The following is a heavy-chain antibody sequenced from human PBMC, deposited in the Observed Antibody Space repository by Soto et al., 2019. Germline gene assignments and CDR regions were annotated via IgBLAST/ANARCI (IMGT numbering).Heavy chain of an antibody. CDR2: ISYDGSNK. D-gene: IGHD4-17*01. J-gene: IGHJ6*02. CDR3: ARVDGVDYAPDGLYYYYYGMDV. V-gene: IGHV3-30-3*01. Sequence: SLRLSCAASGFTFSSYAMHWVRQAPGKGLEWVAVISYDGSNKYYADSVKGRFTISRGNSKNTLYLQMNSLRAEDTTVYYCARVDGVDYAPDGLYYYYYGMDVWGQGTTVTVSS. CDR1: GFTFSSYA.